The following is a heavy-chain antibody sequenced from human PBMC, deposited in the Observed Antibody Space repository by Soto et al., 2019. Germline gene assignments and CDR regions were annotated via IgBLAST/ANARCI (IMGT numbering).Heavy chain of an antibody. CDR3: ARLHIVATITGHYFDY. V-gene: IGHV4-34*01. D-gene: IGHD5-12*01. CDR1: GGSFSGYY. Sequence: SETLSLTCAVYGGSFSGYYWSWIRQPPGKGLEWIGEINHSGSTNYNPSLKSRVTISVDTSKNQFSLKLSSVTAADTAVYYCARLHIVATITGHYFDYWGQGTLVTVSS. J-gene: IGHJ4*02. CDR2: INHSGST.